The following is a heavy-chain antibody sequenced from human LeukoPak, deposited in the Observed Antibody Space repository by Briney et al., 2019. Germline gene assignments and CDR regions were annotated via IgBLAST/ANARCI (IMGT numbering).Heavy chain of an antibody. CDR3: ARGMVVVVVAATHYYMDV. V-gene: IGHV1-69*13. Sequence: SVKVSCKASGDTFSNYAISWVRQAPGQGLEWMGGIIPIFGTANYAQKFQGRVTITADESTSTAYMELSSLRSEDTAVYYCARGMVVVVVAATHYYMDVWGKGTTVTVSS. CDR2: IIPIFGTA. CDR1: GDTFSNYA. D-gene: IGHD2-15*01. J-gene: IGHJ6*03.